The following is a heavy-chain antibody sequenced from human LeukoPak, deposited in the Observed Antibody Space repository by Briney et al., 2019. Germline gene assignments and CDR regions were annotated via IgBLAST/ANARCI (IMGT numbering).Heavy chain of an antibody. CDR2: IYYSGST. Sequence: SETLSLTCTVSGGSISSGGYYWSWIRQHPGKGLEWIGYIYYSGSTYYNPSLKSRVTISVDTSKNQFSLKLSSVTAADTAVYYCARTTGERYYDSSGYYGRLDYWGQGTLVTVSS. V-gene: IGHV4-31*03. J-gene: IGHJ4*02. CDR3: ARTTGERYYDSSGYYGRLDY. CDR1: GGSISSGGYY. D-gene: IGHD3-22*01.